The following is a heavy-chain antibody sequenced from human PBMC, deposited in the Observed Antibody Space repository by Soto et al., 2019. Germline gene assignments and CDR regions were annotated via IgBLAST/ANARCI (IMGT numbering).Heavy chain of an antibody. CDR1: GDSITSDKW. D-gene: IGHD6-13*01. Sequence: PSETLSLTCAVSGDSITSDKWWSWIRQPPGKGLQWIGEIYHSGSTKYNPSLKSRVIISVDKSKNQFSLKLSSVTDADTAVYYCARGDTKQLRDYWGQGTLVIVSS. CDR2: IYHSGST. J-gene: IGHJ4*02. V-gene: IGHV4-4*02. CDR3: ARGDTKQLRDY.